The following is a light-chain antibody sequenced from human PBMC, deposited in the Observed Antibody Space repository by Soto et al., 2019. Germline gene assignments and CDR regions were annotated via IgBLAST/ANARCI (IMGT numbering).Light chain of an antibody. J-gene: IGKJ5*01. V-gene: IGKV3-15*01. Sequence: EIVLTQSPGPLSLSPGERATHSCRASQSVSSTYLAWYQQKPGQAPRLLIYGASTRATGIPARFSGSGSGTEFTLTISSLQSEDFAVYYCQQYNNWPPITFGQGTRLEIK. CDR2: GAS. CDR3: QQYNNWPPIT. CDR1: QSVSSTY.